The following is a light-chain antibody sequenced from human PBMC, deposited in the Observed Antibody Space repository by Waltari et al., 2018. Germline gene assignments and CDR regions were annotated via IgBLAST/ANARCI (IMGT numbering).Light chain of an antibody. J-gene: IGLJ1*01. CDR3: QVWVSRTDHYV. Sequence: SYVLTQPPSVSVAPGKTARIACGLNDIGGRTVNWYQQKPGQAPVLVVYGDTDRPSGIPGRFFGSASGNSATLTISRVEAGDEADYYCQVWVSRTDHYVFGTGTKVTVL. CDR1: DIGGRT. CDR2: GDT. V-gene: IGLV3-21*03.